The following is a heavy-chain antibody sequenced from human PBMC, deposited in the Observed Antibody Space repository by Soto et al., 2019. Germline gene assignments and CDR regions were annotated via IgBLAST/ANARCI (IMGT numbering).Heavy chain of an antibody. CDR3: TKGPSDYYGMDV. J-gene: IGHJ6*02. CDR2: VSGGSSHT. Sequence: EVQLLESGGGLTQPGGSLRLSCAASGFTFSSYVMSWVRQAPGKGLEWVSTVSGGSSHTYYADSVKGRFTISRDNSRNTLFLQMNSLRAEDTATYYCTKGPSDYYGMDVWGQGTAVTFSS. CDR1: GFTFSSYV. V-gene: IGHV3-23*01.